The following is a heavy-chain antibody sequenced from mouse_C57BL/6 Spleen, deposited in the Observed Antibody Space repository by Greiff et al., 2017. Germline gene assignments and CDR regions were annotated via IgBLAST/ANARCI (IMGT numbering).Heavy chain of an antibody. CDR1: GFTFSDYG. V-gene: IGHV5-17*01. CDR2: ISSGSSTI. J-gene: IGHJ4*01. D-gene: IGHD1-1*01. CDR3: ARDYGSSYDAMDY. Sequence: EVQLVESGGGLVRPGGSLKLSCAASGFTFSDYGMHWVRQAPEKGLEWVAYISSGSSTIYYADTVKGRFTISRDNAKNTLFLQMTSLRSEDTAMYYCARDYGSSYDAMDYWGQGTSVTVSS.